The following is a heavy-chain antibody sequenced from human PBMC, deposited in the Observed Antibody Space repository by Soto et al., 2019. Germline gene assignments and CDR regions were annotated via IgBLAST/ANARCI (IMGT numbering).Heavy chain of an antibody. Sequence: SETLSLTCTVSGGSISSYYWSWIRQPPGKGLEWIGYIYYSGSTNYNPSLKSRVTISVDTSKNQFSLKLSSVTAADTAVYYCARVQVGPDGYYPYYFDYWGQGTLVTVS. J-gene: IGHJ4*02. D-gene: IGHD3-22*01. V-gene: IGHV4-59*01. CDR2: IYYSGST. CDR1: GGSISSYY. CDR3: ARVQVGPDGYYPYYFDY.